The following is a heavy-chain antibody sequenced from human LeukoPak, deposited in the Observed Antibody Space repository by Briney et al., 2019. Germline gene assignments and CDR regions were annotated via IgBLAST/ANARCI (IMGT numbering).Heavy chain of an antibody. CDR1: GFTFSSYA. Sequence: GGSLRLSGAAPGFTFSSYAMSWVRQAPGKGLDWVAAFSGSGGSTYYADSVKGRFTISRDNSKNTLYLQMNSLRAEDTGVYYCAKDGAITMIVVVNTFDYWGQGTLVTVSS. CDR3: AKDGAITMIVVVNTFDY. D-gene: IGHD3-22*01. CDR2: FSGSGGST. V-gene: IGHV3-23*01. J-gene: IGHJ4*02.